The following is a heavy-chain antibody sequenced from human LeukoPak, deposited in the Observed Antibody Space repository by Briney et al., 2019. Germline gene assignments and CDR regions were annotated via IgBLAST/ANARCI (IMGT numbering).Heavy chain of an antibody. CDR2: ISAYNGNT. V-gene: IGHV1-18*01. Sequence: GASVKVSCKASGYTFTSYGISWVRQALGQGLEWMGWISAYNGNTNYAQKLQGRVTMTTDTSTSTAYMELRSLRSDDTAVYYCARVGVYYYDSSGYYAFDIWGQGTMVTVSS. D-gene: IGHD3-22*01. CDR3: ARVGVYYYDSSGYYAFDI. J-gene: IGHJ3*02. CDR1: GYTFTSYG.